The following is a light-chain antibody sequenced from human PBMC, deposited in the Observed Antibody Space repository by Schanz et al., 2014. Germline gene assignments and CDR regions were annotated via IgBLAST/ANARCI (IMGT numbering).Light chain of an antibody. CDR1: SSNIGNNA. Sequence: QSALTQPPSVSEAPRQRVTISCSGSSSNIGNNAVKWYQQLPGKAPKLLIYYDDLLPSGVSDRFSGSRSGTSASLAITGLQAEDEADYYCQSYDSSLSGWVFGGGTKLTVL. V-gene: IGLV1-36*01. CDR2: YDD. CDR3: QSYDSSLSGWV. J-gene: IGLJ3*02.